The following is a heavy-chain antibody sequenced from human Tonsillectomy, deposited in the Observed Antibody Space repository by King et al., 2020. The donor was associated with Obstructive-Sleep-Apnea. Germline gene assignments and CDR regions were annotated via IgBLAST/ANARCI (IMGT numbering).Heavy chain of an antibody. D-gene: IGHD6-13*01. Sequence: VQLQQWGAGLLKPSETLSLTCAVYGGSFSGFYWSWIRQPPGKGLEWIGEINHGGSTNFNPSLKSRVTISLDTSKNHFSLKLSSVTAADTAVYYCASMCSGGWYNWFDPWGQGSLGTVSS. CDR2: INHGGST. V-gene: IGHV4-34*01. CDR1: GGSFSGFY. J-gene: IGHJ5*02. CDR3: ASMCSGGWYNWFDP.